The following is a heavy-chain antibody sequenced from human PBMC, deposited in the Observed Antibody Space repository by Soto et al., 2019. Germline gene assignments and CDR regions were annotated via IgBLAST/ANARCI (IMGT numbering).Heavy chain of an antibody. CDR1: GFTFSSYV. V-gene: IGHV3-33*01. CDR3: ASQYSSGWYPPAYYYYGMDV. CDR2: IWYDGSKK. D-gene: IGHD6-19*01. J-gene: IGHJ6*02. Sequence: GGSLRLSCAASGFTFSSYVMHWVRQAPGKGLEWVAVIWYDGSKKYYADSVKGRFTISRDNSKNTLYLRMNSLRAEDTAVYYCASQYSSGWYPPAYYYYGMDVWGQGTTVTVSS.